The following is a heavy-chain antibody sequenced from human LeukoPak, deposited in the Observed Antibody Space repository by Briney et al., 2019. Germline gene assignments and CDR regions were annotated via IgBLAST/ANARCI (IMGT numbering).Heavy chain of an antibody. D-gene: IGHD3-10*01. J-gene: IGHJ4*02. CDR2: IEQNGSEK. CDR1: GFTVSSNY. Sequence: GGSLRLSCAASGFTVSSNYMSWVRQAPGKGLEWVANIEQNGSEKNYLDSVKGRFTIARDNAKNSLYLQMNSLRAEDTAVYYCARDKEKGGSGSKFDYWGQGTLVTVSS. V-gene: IGHV3-7*01. CDR3: ARDKEKGGSGSKFDY.